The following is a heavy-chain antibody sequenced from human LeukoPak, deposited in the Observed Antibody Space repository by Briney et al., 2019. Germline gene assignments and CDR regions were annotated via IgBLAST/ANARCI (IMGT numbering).Heavy chain of an antibody. CDR1: GFTFSSYA. J-gene: IGHJ4*02. Sequence: GGSLRLSCAASGFTFSSYAMSWVRQAPGKGLEWVSAISGSGGSTYYADSVKGRFTISRDDSKNTLYLQMNSLRAEDTAVYHCAKLTGTTGVYYFDYWGQGTLVTVSS. D-gene: IGHD1-1*01. CDR3: AKLTGTTGVYYFDY. V-gene: IGHV3-23*01. CDR2: ISGSGGST.